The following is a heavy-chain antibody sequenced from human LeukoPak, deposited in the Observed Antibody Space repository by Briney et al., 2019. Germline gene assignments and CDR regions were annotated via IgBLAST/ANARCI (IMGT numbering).Heavy chain of an antibody. D-gene: IGHD6-6*01. J-gene: IGHJ4*02. CDR1: GYSVTSDYC. Sequence: SETLSLICAVSGYSVTSDYCWGWIRQPPGKGLEWIGSIYYSGSTYYNPSLKSRVTISVDTYKNQFSLKLSSMTAADTAVYYCARVGTARPSYYFDYWGQGTLVTVSP. CDR2: IYYSGST. CDR3: ARVGTARPSYYFDY. V-gene: IGHV4-38-2*01.